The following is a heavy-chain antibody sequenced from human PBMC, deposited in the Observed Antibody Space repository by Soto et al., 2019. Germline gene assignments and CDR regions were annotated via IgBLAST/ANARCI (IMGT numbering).Heavy chain of an antibody. V-gene: IGHV1-46*01. D-gene: IGHD2-2*01. J-gene: IGHJ4*02. CDR2: INPSGGTT. Sequence: GASVKVSCTTSGDIFTRNYIHWVRQAPGQGLEWMGIINPSGGTTTYAQKFQGRVTMTRDTSTSTVYMELSSLRSEDTAVYYCARGPATAPDAYWGLGTLVTVSS. CDR3: ARGPATAPDAY. CDR1: GDIFTRNY.